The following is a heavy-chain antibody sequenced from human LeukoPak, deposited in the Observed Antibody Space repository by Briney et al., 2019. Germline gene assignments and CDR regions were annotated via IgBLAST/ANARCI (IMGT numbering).Heavy chain of an antibody. CDR3: ARDSRPIDIPGDY. J-gene: IGHJ4*02. Sequence: SETLSLTCAVYGGSFSGYYWSWIRQPPGKGLEWIGEINHSGSTNYNPSLKSRVTISVDTSKNQFSLKLSSVTAADTAVYYCARDSRPIDIPGDYWGQGTLVTVSS. CDR1: GGSFSGYY. D-gene: IGHD2-15*01. CDR2: INHSGST. V-gene: IGHV4-34*01.